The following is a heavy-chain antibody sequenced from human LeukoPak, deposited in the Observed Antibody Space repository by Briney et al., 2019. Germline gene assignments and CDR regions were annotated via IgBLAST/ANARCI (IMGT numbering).Heavy chain of an antibody. CDR2: IYYSGST. CDR1: GGSISSSSYY. D-gene: IGHD3-3*01. J-gene: IGHJ5*02. CDR3: ARDSSGGYDFWSGSSNWFDP. V-gene: IGHV4-39*07. Sequence: SETLSLTCTVSGGSISSSSYYWGWLRQPPGKGLEWIGSIYYSGSTYYNPSLKSRVTISVDTSKNQFSLKLSSVTAADTAVYYCARDSSGGYDFWSGSSNWFDPWGQGTLVTVSS.